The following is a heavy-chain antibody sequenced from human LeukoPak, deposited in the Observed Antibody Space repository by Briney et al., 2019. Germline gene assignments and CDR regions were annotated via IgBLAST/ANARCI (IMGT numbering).Heavy chain of an antibody. CDR3: AREVVHWLLYEGYIGY. Sequence: GGSLRLSCAASGFTFSSYWMHWVRQAPGKGLVWVSRINSDGSSTSYADSVKGRFTISRDNAKNTLYLQMNSLRAEDTAVYYCAREVVHWLLYEGYIGYWGQGTLVTVSS. CDR1: GFTFSSYW. J-gene: IGHJ4*02. D-gene: IGHD3-9*01. CDR2: INSDGSST. V-gene: IGHV3-74*01.